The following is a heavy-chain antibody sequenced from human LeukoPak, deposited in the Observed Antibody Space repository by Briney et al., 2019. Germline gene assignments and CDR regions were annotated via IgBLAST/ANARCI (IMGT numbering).Heavy chain of an antibody. V-gene: IGHV1-2*02. J-gene: IGHJ4*02. D-gene: IGHD5-18*01. CDR1: GYTFTGYY. CDR2: INPNRGGT. CDR3: ARLGVDTKPTDY. Sequence: ASVKVSCKASGYTFTGYYMHWVRQAPGQGLEWMGWINPNRGGTNYAQKFQGRVTMTRDTSISTAYMELSRLRSDDTAVYYCARLGVDTKPTDYWGQGTLVTVSS.